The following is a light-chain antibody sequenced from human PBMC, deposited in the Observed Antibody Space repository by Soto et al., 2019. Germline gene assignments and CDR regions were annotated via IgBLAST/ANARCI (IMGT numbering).Light chain of an antibody. Sequence: QSVLTQPASVSGSPGQSITISCTGTSSDVGGYKYVSWHQQHPGKAPKLIIYEVSNRPSGISNRFSGSKSGSTASLTISGLQPEDEADYYCSSYTGTSTLYVFGTGTKV. CDR3: SSYTGTSTLYV. V-gene: IGLV2-14*03. J-gene: IGLJ1*01. CDR2: EVS. CDR1: SSDVGGYKY.